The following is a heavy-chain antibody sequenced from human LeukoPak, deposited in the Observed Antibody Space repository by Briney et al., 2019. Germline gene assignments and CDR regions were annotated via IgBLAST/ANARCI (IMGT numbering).Heavy chain of an antibody. D-gene: IGHD3/OR15-3a*01. V-gene: IGHV4-39*01. CDR3: ARQTGSGLFILP. J-gene: IGHJ4*02. CDR2: IYYSGNT. Sequence: WVRQPPGKGLEWIGSIYYSGNTYYNASLKSRVTISIDTSKNQFSLKLTSVTAADTAVYYCARQTGSGLFILPGGRGTLVTVSS.